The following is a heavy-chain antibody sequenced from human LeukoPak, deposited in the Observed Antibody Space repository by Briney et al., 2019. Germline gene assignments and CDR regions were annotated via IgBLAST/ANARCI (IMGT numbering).Heavy chain of an antibody. CDR1: GGSISSYY. CDR2: IYYSGST. J-gene: IGHJ4*02. CDR3: ARSYKQWLVRPFDY. Sequence: PSETLSPTCTVSGGSISSYYWSWIRQPPGKGLEWIGYIYYSGSTNYNPSLKSRVTISLDTSKNQFSLKLSSVTAADTAVYYCARSYKQWLVRPFDYWGQGTLVTVSS. V-gene: IGHV4-59*01. D-gene: IGHD6-19*01.